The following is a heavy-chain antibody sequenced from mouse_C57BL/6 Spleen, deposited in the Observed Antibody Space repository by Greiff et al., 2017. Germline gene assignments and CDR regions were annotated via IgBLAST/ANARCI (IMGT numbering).Heavy chain of an antibody. CDR1: GYTFTDYE. Sequence: VQLQQSGAELVRPGASVTLSCKASGYTFTDYEMHWVKQTPVHGLEWIGAIDPETGGTAYNQKFKGKAKLTADKSSSTAYMELRSLTSEDSAVYYCTKGGYDWFAYWGQGTLVTVSA. CDR3: TKGGYDWFAY. J-gene: IGHJ3*01. D-gene: IGHD2-2*01. CDR2: IDPETGGT. V-gene: IGHV1-15*01.